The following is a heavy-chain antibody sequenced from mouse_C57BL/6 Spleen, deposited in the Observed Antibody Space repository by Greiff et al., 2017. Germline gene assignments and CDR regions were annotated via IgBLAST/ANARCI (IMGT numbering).Heavy chain of an antibody. CDR1: GFNIKDYY. J-gene: IGHJ4*01. V-gene: IGHV14-1*01. Sequence: EVQLQQSGAELVRPGASVKLSCTASGFNIKDYYMHWVKQRPEQGLEWIGRIDPEDGDTEYAPKFQGKATMTADTSSTTAYLQLSSLTSEDTAVYYCTTPTFILLREYAMDYWGQGTSVTVSS. D-gene: IGHD1-1*01. CDR2: IDPEDGDT. CDR3: TTPTFILLREYAMDY.